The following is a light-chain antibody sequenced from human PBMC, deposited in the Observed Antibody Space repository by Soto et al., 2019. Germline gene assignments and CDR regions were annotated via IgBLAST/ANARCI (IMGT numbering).Light chain of an antibody. J-gene: IGLJ1*01. Sequence: QSALTQPPSVSGSPGQSVTISCTGTSTDFVSYNRVSWYQQPTDTAPKLMIYEASNRPSGVPDRFSGSKSGNTASLTISGLQAADEADYYCSLYTSENTYVFGTGT. CDR3: SLYTSENTYV. CDR1: STDFVSYNR. CDR2: EAS. V-gene: IGLV2-18*01.